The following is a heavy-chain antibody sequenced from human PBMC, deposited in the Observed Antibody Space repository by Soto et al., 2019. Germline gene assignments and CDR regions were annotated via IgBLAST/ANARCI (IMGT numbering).Heavy chain of an antibody. CDR3: AKASGYSSSSNYYYYGMDV. D-gene: IGHD6-6*01. CDR2: ISGSGGST. Sequence: PGGSLRLSCAASGFTFSSYAMSWVRKAPGKGLEWVSAISGSGGSTYYADSVKGRFTISRDTSKNTLYLQMNSLRAEDTAVYYCAKASGYSSSSNYYYYGMDVWGQGTTVTVSS. J-gene: IGHJ6*02. CDR1: GFTFSSYA. V-gene: IGHV3-23*01.